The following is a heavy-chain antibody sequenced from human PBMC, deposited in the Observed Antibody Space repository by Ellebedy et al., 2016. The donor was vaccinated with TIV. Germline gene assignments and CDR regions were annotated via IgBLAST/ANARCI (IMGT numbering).Heavy chain of an antibody. CDR1: GFTFSTYW. J-gene: IGHJ3*02. Sequence: PGGSLRLSCAASGFTFSTYWMNWVRQAAGKGPEWVACVYQDGTEKHYMDPVKGRFSISRDNADKSLHLQMNSLRAEDTAVYYCARGNRQPGASDIWGQGTMVSVSS. CDR3: ARGNRQPGASDI. D-gene: IGHD1-14*01. V-gene: IGHV3-7*03. CDR2: VYQDGTEK.